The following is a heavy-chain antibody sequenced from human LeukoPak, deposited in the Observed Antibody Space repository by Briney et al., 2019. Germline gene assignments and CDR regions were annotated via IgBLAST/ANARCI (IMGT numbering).Heavy chain of an antibody. CDR2: IIPIFGTA. J-gene: IGHJ3*02. V-gene: IGHV1-69*13. D-gene: IGHD2-21*02. CDR1: GYTFTNYY. Sequence: SVKVSCKASGYTFTNYYMNWVRQAPGQGLEWMGGIIPIFGTANYAQKFQGRVTITADESTSTAYMELSSLRSEDTAVYYCAGCGGDCYSGLGAFDIWGQGTMVTVSS. CDR3: AGCGGDCYSGLGAFDI.